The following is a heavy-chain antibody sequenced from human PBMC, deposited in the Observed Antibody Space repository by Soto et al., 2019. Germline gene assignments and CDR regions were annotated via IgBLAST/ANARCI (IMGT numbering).Heavy chain of an antibody. CDR3: NTLGVRGVIHF. Sequence: EVLLVESGGGLVKPGGSLRLSCAGSGFTFHNAWMNWVRQAPGKGLEWVGRVTSRTEGATSHYAAPVKDRFIISRDDSTVTLHLQMTSLRTEDTAVYYCNTLGVRGVIHFWGQGPRVSVSS. CDR2: VTSRTEGATS. CDR1: GFTFHNAW. V-gene: IGHV3-15*01. D-gene: IGHD3-10*01. J-gene: IGHJ1*01.